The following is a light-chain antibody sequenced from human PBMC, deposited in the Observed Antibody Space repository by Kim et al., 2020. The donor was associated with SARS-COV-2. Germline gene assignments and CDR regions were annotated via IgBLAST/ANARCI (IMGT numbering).Light chain of an antibody. CDR1: SLRSYY. CDR2: GKN. J-gene: IGLJ1*01. Sequence: SSELTQDPAVSVALGQTVRITCQGDSLRSYYANWYQQKPGQAPLLVIYGKNNRPSGIPDRVSGSSSGNTASLTITGAQAEDEADYYCNSRKSSGNPYVFGTGTKVTVL. V-gene: IGLV3-19*01. CDR3: NSRKSSGNPYV.